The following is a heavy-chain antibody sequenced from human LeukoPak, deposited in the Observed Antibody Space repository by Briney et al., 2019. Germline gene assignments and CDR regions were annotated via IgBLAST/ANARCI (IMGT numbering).Heavy chain of an antibody. D-gene: IGHD6-19*01. J-gene: IGHJ4*02. Sequence: GGSLRLSCAASGFXVSSNYTTWVRQAPGKGLEWVSVIYSGGSTYYADSVKGRFTISRDNSKSTLYLQMNSLRVEDTAVYYCARGIAVADTGFFDYWGQGTLVTVSS. V-gene: IGHV3-66*01. CDR3: ARGIAVADTGFFDY. CDR1: GFXVSSNY. CDR2: IYSGGST.